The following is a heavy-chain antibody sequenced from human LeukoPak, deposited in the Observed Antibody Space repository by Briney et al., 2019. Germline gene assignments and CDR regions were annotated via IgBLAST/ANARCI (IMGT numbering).Heavy chain of an antibody. CDR1: GYTFTGYY. J-gene: IGHJ6*03. CDR3: ARDYLEVVGYYYYYMDV. CDR2: INPNNGGT. V-gene: IGHV1-2*02. D-gene: IGHD3-3*01. Sequence: ASVKVSCKASGYTFTGYYMHWVRQAPGQGLEWMEWINPNNGGTNYAQKFQGRVTMTRDTSISTAYMELSRLRSDDTAVYYCARDYLEVVGYYYYYMDVWGKGTTVTVSS.